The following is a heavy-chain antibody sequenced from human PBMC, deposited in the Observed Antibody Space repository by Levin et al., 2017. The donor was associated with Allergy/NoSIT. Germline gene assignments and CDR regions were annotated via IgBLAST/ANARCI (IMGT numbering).Heavy chain of an antibody. CDR1: GFTFSSYD. CDR3: AKAIVGATGCGY. V-gene: IGHV3-30*18. CDR2: ISYDATYK. D-gene: IGHD1-26*01. J-gene: IGHJ4*02. Sequence: GGSLRLSCAASGFTFSSYDMHWVRQAPGKGLEWVAVISYDATYKYYADSVKGRFTISRDNSENTLYLQMNSLRTEDTAVYYCAKAIVGATGCGYWGQGTLVTVSS.